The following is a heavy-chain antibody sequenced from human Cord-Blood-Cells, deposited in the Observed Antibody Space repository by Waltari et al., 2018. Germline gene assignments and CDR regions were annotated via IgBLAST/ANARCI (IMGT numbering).Heavy chain of an antibody. D-gene: IGHD1-20*01. V-gene: IGHV1-24*01. Sequence: QVQLVQSGAEVKKPGASVKVSCKVSGYTLTELSMHWVRQAPGKGLEWMGGFVPEEWETIYAQKFQGRVTMTEDTSTDTAYMELSSLRSEDTAVYYCATAGNWNDADDAFDIWGQGTMVTVSS. CDR2: FVPEEWET. CDR3: ATAGNWNDADDAFDI. J-gene: IGHJ3*02. CDR1: GYTLTELS.